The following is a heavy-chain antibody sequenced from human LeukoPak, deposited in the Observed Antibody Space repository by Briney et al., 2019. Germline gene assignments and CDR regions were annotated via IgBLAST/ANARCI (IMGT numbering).Heavy chain of an antibody. CDR2: IYTSGST. CDR3: ARESSWYDSSGYYWSSLDY. CDR1: GGSISSYY. D-gene: IGHD3-22*01. V-gene: IGHV4-4*07. Sequence: PSETLSLTCTVSGGSISSYYWSWIRQPAGKGLEWIGRIYTSGSTNYNPSLKSRVTMSVDTSKNQFSLKLSSVTAADTAVYYCARESSWYDSSGYYWSSLDYWGQGTLVTVSS. J-gene: IGHJ4*02.